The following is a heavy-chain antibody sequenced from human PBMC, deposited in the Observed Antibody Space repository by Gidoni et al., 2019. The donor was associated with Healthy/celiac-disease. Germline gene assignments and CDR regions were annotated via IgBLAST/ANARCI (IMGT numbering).Heavy chain of an antibody. V-gene: IGHV4-39*01. J-gene: IGHJ2*01. CDR2: IYYSGST. CDR3: ARRGRGTMVRGVRDWYFDL. D-gene: IGHD3-10*01. CDR1: GCSLSSRSYY. Sequence: QLQLQESGPGLVKPSETLSLTCTVSGCSLSSRSYYWGWIRQPPGTGLDWIGSIYYSGSTYYNPSLKSRVTISVDTSKNQFSLKLSSVTAADTAVYYCARRGRGTMVRGVRDWYFDLWGRGTLVTVSS.